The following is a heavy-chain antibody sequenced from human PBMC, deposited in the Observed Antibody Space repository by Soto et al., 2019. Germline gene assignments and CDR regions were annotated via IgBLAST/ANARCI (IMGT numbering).Heavy chain of an antibody. CDR2: IYYSGST. J-gene: IGHJ4*02. CDR3: ASTLLGYCSGGSCYHYDY. V-gene: IGHV4-59*01. D-gene: IGHD2-15*01. CDR1: GGSISSYY. Sequence: QVELQESGPGLVKPSETLSLTCTVSGGSISSYYWSGIRQPPGKGLEWIGYIYYSGSTNYNPSLKSRVTISVDTSKNQFSLKLSSVTAADTAVYYCASTLLGYCSGGSCYHYDYWGQGTLVIVSS.